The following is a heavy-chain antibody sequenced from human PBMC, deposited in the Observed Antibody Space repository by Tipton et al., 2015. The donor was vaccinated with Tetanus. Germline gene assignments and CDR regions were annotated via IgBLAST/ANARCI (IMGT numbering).Heavy chain of an antibody. CDR1: GFTFGIYA. Sequence: SLRLSCAASGFTFGIYATSWVRQAPGKGLEWVSAISGGGDRTFYEDSVKGRFSISRDNAKNTLYLQMNSLRVEDTAVYYCVRDGGSSGWLAYWGQGTLVTVSS. J-gene: IGHJ4*02. D-gene: IGHD6-19*01. V-gene: IGHV3-23*01. CDR3: VRDGGSSGWLAY. CDR2: ISGGGDRT.